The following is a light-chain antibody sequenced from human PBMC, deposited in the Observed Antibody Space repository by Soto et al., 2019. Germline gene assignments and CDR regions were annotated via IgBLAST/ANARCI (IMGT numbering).Light chain of an antibody. CDR2: EVN. CDR1: SSDIGGYNS. Sequence: QSVLTQPPSASGSPGQSVTISCTGTSSDIGGYNSVSWYQQHPGKAPRLMIYEVNKRPSGVPDRFSGYKSGYTASLTVSGLQTEDEAFYYCSSSAGIYHYLVFGGGTQLTVL. J-gene: IGLJ3*02. V-gene: IGLV2-8*01. CDR3: SSSAGIYHYLV.